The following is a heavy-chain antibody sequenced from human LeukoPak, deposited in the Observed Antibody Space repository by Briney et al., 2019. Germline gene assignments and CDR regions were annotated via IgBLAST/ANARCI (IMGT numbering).Heavy chain of an antibody. CDR3: GRGSVGFGELNY. J-gene: IGHJ4*02. Sequence: GRSLRLSCAASGFTFSSYGMHWVRQAPGKGLEWVAVISYDGSNKFYADSVKGRFTLSRDNSKNTLYLQMNSLRIEDTAMYYCGRGSVGFGELNYWGQGTLVTVSS. V-gene: IGHV3-30*03. CDR2: ISYDGSNK. CDR1: GFTFSSYG. D-gene: IGHD3-10*01.